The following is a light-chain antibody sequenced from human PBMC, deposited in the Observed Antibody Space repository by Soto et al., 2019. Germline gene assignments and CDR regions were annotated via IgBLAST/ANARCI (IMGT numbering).Light chain of an antibody. J-gene: IGKJ2*01. V-gene: IGKV1-39*01. CDR1: QSSSSY. CDR2: TAS. CDR3: QQSYSTLYT. Sequence: DIQMTQSPSSLSASVGDRVTITCRASQSSSSYLNWYQQKPGKDTKLLIYTASSLQSGVPSRFSGSGSGTDFTLTISSLQPEDFQTYYCQQSYSTLYTFGQGTKLEIK.